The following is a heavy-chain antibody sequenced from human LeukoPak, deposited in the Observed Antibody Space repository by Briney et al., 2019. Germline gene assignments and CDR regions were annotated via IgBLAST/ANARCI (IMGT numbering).Heavy chain of an antibody. Sequence: GGSLRLSCEAAGFTFSAYAMTWVRQAPGKGLEWVSSIGSDDKAHYSESVKGRFTISRDNSKNTLYLQMNSLRAEDTAVYYCAKEPYCSSTSCIGEYFQRWGQGTLVTVSS. D-gene: IGHD2-2*01. CDR1: GFTFSAYA. V-gene: IGHV3-23*01. J-gene: IGHJ1*01. CDR2: IGSDDKA. CDR3: AKEPYCSSTSCIGEYFQR.